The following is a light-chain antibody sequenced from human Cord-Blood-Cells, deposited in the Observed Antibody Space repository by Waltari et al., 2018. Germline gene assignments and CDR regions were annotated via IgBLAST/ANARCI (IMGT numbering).Light chain of an antibody. CDR2: WGA. V-gene: IGKV2-28*01. CDR3: MQALQTPFT. J-gene: IGKJ3*01. Sequence: DLVLTQSPLSLPVTPGEPASISCRSSQSLLHRNGYNYVYWYLQKPGQSPQLLIYWGANRASGVPDRFSGSGAGTAFTLKISRVEAEDVGVYYCMQALQTPFTFGPGTKVDIK. CDR1: QSLLHRNGYNY.